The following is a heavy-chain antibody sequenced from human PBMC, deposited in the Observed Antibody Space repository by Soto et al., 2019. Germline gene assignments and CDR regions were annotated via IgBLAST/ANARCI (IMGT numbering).Heavy chain of an antibody. D-gene: IGHD6-19*01. CDR2: ISSSGSTI. CDR1: GFTFSSYE. V-gene: IGHV3-48*03. Sequence: GGSLRLSCAASGFTFSSYEMNWVRQAPGKGLEWVSYISSSGSTIYYADSVKGRFTISRDNAKNSLYLQMNSLRAEDTAVYYCARDHSSGWPDYWGQGTLVTIS. J-gene: IGHJ4*02. CDR3: ARDHSSGWPDY.